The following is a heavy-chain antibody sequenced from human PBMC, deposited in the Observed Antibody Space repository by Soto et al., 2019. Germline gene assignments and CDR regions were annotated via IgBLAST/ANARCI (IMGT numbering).Heavy chain of an antibody. J-gene: IGHJ4*02. D-gene: IGHD3-9*01. V-gene: IGHV3-66*01. Sequence: EVQLVESGGGLVQPGGSLRLSCAASGLTVNSNYMGWFRQAPGKGLEWVSVIYSDGSTYYADSVKGRFIISRDNSNNTLYFQMNSLRAEDTAVYYCATLTKYDILTGFYPCWGQGTLVTVSS. CDR3: ATLTKYDILTGFYPC. CDR2: IYSDGST. CDR1: GLTVNSNY.